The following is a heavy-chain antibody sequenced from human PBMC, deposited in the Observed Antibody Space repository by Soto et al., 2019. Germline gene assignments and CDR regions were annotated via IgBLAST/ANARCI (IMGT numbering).Heavy chain of an antibody. J-gene: IGHJ5*02. V-gene: IGHV4-34*01. CDR2: INHSGST. Sequence: PSETLSLTCAVYGGSFSGYYWSWIRQPPGKGLEWIGEINHSGSTNYNPSLKSRVTISVDTSKNQLSLKLSSVTAADTAVYYCARGYENWFDPWGQGTLVTVSS. CDR1: GGSFSGYY. CDR3: ARGYENWFDP. D-gene: IGHD3-16*01.